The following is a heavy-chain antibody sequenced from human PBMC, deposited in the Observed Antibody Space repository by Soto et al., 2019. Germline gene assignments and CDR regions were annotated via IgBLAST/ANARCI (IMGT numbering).Heavy chain of an antibody. CDR3: AREYTAWPLAYGLDV. CDR2: IGSRSDI. CDR1: GFTFSNYS. D-gene: IGHD2-2*02. J-gene: IGHJ6*02. V-gene: IGHV3-21*01. Sequence: PGGSLRLSCVGSGFTFSNYSINWVRQAPGKGLGWVSSIGSRSDIYYADSVKGRFTISRDNAENSVSLQMNSLRAEDTAVYYCAREYTAWPLAYGLDVWGQGTTVTVSS.